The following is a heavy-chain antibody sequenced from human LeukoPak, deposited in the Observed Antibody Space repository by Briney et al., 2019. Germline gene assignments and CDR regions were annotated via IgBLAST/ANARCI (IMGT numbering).Heavy chain of an antibody. D-gene: IGHD5-18*01. CDR3: ARVERGYSYGILYYMDV. J-gene: IGHJ6*03. Sequence: SETLSLTCAVSGYSISSGYYWGWIRQPPGKGLEWIGSIYHSGSTYYNPSLKSRVTISVDTSKNQFSLKLSSVTAADTAVYYCARVERGYSYGILYYMDVWGKGTTVTVSS. CDR1: GYSISSGYY. V-gene: IGHV4-38-2*01. CDR2: IYHSGST.